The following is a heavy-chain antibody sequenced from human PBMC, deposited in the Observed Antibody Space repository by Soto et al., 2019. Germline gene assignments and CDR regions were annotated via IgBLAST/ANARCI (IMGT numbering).Heavy chain of an antibody. CDR1: GYTFTSYA. J-gene: IGHJ4*02. V-gene: IGHV1-3*01. Sequence: QVQLVQSGAEVKKPGASVKVSCKASGYTFTSYAMHWVRQAPGQRLEWMGWINAGNGNTKYSQKFQGRVTITRDTSASTAYMELSSVRSEDTAVYYCARDLPPVDYWGQGTLVTVSS. CDR3: ARDLPPVDY. CDR2: INAGNGNT.